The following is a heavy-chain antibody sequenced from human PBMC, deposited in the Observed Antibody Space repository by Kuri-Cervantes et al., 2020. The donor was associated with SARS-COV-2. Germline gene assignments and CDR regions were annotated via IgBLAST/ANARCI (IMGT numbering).Heavy chain of an antibody. D-gene: IGHD1-26*01. CDR1: GFTFSSYA. CDR3: AREVGATTFGYYYYGMDV. V-gene: IGHV3-23*01. CDR2: ISGSGGST. Sequence: GESLKISCAASGFTFSSYAMSWVRQAPGKGLEWVSAISGSGGSTYYADSVKGRFTISRDNSKNTLYLQMNSLRAEDTAVYYCAREVGATTFGYYYYGMDVWGQGTTVTVSS. J-gene: IGHJ6*02.